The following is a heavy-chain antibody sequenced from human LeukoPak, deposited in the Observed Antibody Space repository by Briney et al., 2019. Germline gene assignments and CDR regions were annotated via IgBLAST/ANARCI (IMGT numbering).Heavy chain of an antibody. V-gene: IGHV1-8*01. J-gene: IGHJ3*02. CDR2: MNPNSGNT. CDR3: ALTSEGIAAAGGDAFDT. D-gene: IGHD6-13*01. CDR1: GYTFTSYD. Sequence: ASVKVSCKASGYTFTSYDINWVRQATGQGLEWMGWMNPNSGNTGYAQKFQGRVTMTRNTSISTAYMELSSLRSEDTAVYYCALTSEGIAAAGGDAFDTWGQGTMVIVSS.